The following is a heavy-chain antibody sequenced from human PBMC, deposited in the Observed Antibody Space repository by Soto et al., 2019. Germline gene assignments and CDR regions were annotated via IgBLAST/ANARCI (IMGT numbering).Heavy chain of an antibody. V-gene: IGHV3-23*01. CDR1: GFTFSSYA. Sequence: GGSLRLSCAASGFTFSSYAMSWVRQAPGKGLEWVSAISGSGGSTYYADSVKGRFTISRDNSKNTLYLQMNSLRAEDTAVYYCAKDHDYSIVNWIEPSGQGTLVRVAS. J-gene: IGHJ5*02. D-gene: IGHD4-4*01. CDR2: ISGSGGST. CDR3: AKDHDYSIVNWIEP.